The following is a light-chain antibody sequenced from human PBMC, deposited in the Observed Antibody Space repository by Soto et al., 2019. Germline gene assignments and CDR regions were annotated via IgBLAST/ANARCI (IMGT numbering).Light chain of an antibody. V-gene: IGKV3-11*01. CDR3: QQYYNSPPT. Sequence: EIVLTQSPATLSLSPGERATLSCRASQSVSSYLAWYQQKPGQAPRLLIYDASNRATGIPARFSGSGSGTDFTLTISSLEPEDFAVYYCQQYYNSPPTFGPGTKVDIK. CDR2: DAS. J-gene: IGKJ3*01. CDR1: QSVSSY.